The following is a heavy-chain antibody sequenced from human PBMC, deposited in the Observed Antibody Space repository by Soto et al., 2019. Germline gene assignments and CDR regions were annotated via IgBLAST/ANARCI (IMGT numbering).Heavy chain of an antibody. CDR1: GFTFSSYG. CDR3: ARDQYSYVQAYAFDI. J-gene: IGHJ3*02. Sequence: QVQLVESGGGVVQPGRSLRLSCAASGFTFSSYGMHWVRQAPGKGLEWVAVIWYDGSNKYYADSVKGRFTISRDNSKNTLYMQMNSLRDEDTDVYYCARDQYSYVQAYAFDIWGRGTMVSVSS. CDR2: IWYDGSNK. D-gene: IGHD5-18*01. V-gene: IGHV3-33*01.